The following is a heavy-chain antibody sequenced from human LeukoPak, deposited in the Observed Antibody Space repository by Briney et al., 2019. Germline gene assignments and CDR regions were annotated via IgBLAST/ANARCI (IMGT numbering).Heavy chain of an antibody. Sequence: VASVKVSCKASGYTFISHDIDWVRQAPGQGLEWMGWMNPNSGNTGYAQKFQGRVTITRNTSISTAYMELSSLRSEDTAVYYCARSSSSRRGGYYYYMDVWGKGTTVTVSS. CDR3: ARSSSSRRGGYYYYMDV. CDR2: MNPNSGNT. D-gene: IGHD6-13*01. V-gene: IGHV1-8*01. CDR1: GYTFISHD. J-gene: IGHJ6*03.